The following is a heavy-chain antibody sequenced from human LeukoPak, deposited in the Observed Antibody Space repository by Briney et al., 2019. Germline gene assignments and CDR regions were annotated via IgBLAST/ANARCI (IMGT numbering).Heavy chain of an antibody. J-gene: IGHJ6*03. V-gene: IGHV4-34*01. CDR3: ARGRGPRYYGSGSYYMDV. D-gene: IGHD3-10*01. Sequence: SETLSLTCAVYGGSFSGYYWSWIRQPPGKGLGWIGEINHSGSTNYNPSLKSRVTISVDTSKNQFSLKLSSVTAADTAVYYCARGRGPRYYGSGSYYMDVWGKGTTVTVSS. CDR1: GGSFSGYY. CDR2: INHSGST.